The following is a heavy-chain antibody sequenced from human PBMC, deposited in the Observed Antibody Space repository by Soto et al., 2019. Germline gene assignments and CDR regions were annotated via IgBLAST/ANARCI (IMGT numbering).Heavy chain of an antibody. CDR3: ARDRLQATESDY. CDR1: GGTFSSYA. Sequence: QVQLVQSGAEVKKPGSSVKVSCKASGGTFSSYAISWVRQAPGQGLEWMGGIIPIFGTANYAQKFQGRVTITADESTSTAYMELSSRRFEDTAVYYCARDRLQATESDYWGQGTLVTVSS. D-gene: IGHD1-1*01. CDR2: IIPIFGTA. V-gene: IGHV1-69*12. J-gene: IGHJ4*02.